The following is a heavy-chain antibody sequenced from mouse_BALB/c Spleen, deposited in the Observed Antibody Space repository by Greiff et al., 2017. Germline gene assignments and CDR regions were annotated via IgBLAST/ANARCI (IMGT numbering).Heavy chain of an antibody. J-gene: IGHJ4*01. CDR3: TRSYYYGSGYYAMDY. CDR2: IYPSDSYT. D-gene: IGHD1-1*01. Sequence: QVQLQQPGAELVRPGASVKLSCKASGYTFTSYWINWVKQRPGQGLEWIGNIYPSDSYTNYNQKFKDKATLTVDKSSSTAYMQLSSPTSEDSAVYYCTRSYYYGSGYYAMDYWGQGTSVTVSS. V-gene: IGHV1-69*02. CDR1: GYTFTSYW.